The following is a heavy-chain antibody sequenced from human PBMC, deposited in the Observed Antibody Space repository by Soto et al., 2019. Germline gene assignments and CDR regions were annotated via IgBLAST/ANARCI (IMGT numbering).Heavy chain of an antibody. CDR1: GYNFILHG. D-gene: IGHD3-10*01. Sequence: QGQLVQSVGEVKKPGASLKVSCKASGYNFILHGISWVRQAPGQGLEWMGWISAYNGNTNYAQNFQDRVTMTTDPSTSTVNMELRSLRSDDTAVYYCARVWYDGNSGAFDIWGQGTNVTVSS. J-gene: IGHJ3*02. CDR2: ISAYNGNT. CDR3: ARVWYDGNSGAFDI. V-gene: IGHV1-18*01.